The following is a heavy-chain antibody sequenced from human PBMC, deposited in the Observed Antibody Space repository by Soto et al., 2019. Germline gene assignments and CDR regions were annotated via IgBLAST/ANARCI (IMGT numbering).Heavy chain of an antibody. CDR1: GDLFNNYA. CDR3: ATSSSVAAAGYFRF. V-gene: IGHV1-69*01. CDR2: ISPLFSTT. Sequence: QVQLVQSGAEVKEPGSSVKVSCKGTGDLFNNYAFNWVRQAPGQGLEWMGRISPLFSTTNYAHKLEGSVAIGAYVLTSIVYLELRFFWSEDTAMYYCATSSSVAAAGYFRFWGQGTLVT. D-gene: IGHD6-13*01. J-gene: IGHJ4*02.